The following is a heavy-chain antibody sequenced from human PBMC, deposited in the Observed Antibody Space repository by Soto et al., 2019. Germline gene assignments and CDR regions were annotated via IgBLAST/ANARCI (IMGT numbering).Heavy chain of an antibody. CDR1: GYTLTDLS. Sequence: ASVKVSCKVSGYTLTDLSMHWVRQAPGKGLEWMGGFDPEDGETIYAQKFQGRVTMTEDTSTDTAYMELSSLRSEDTAVYYCATLEGRLLPTYYYMDVWGKGTTVTVSS. D-gene: IGHD2-15*01. J-gene: IGHJ6*03. V-gene: IGHV1-24*01. CDR3: ATLEGRLLPTYYYMDV. CDR2: FDPEDGET.